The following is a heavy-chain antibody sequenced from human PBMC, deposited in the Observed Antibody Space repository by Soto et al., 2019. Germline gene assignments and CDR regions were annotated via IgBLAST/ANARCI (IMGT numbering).Heavy chain of an antibody. Sequence: QITLKESGPTLVKPTQTLTLTCTFSGFSLSTSGVGVGWIRQPPGKALEWLALIYWDDDKRYSPSLKSRLTITKDTSKNQVVLTMTNMNPVDTATYYCALNTAMGPFDPWGQGTLVTVSS. CDR1: GFSLSTSGVG. V-gene: IGHV2-5*02. J-gene: IGHJ5*02. D-gene: IGHD5-18*01. CDR3: ALNTAMGPFDP. CDR2: IYWDDDK.